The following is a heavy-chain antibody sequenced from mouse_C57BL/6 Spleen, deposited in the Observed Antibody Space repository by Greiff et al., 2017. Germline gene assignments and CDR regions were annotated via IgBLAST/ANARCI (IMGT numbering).Heavy chain of an antibody. V-gene: IGHV7-3*01. J-gene: IGHJ1*03. CDR2: IRNKANGYTT. D-gene: IGHD2-3*01. Sequence: VQLKESGGGLVQPGGSLSLSCAASGFTFTDYYMSWVRQPPGKALEWLGFIRNKANGYTTEYSASVKGRFTISRDNSQSILYLQMNALRAEDGATYYCARYEDGGYYGNFDVWGTGTTVTVSS. CDR1: GFTFTDYY. CDR3: ARYEDGGYYGNFDV.